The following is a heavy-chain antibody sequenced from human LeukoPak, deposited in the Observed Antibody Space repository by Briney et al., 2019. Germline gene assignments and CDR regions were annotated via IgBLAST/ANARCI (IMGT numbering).Heavy chain of an antibody. Sequence: PSETLSLTCTVSGGSVSDYFWSWIRQPPGKGLEWVAYIRSTGSTNYNPSLKSRLMISLDTSKSQVSLKLSSVTAADTAVYYRARHNQVTVTTSSYTYPMGVWGQGTTVSVSS. CDR2: IRSTGST. V-gene: IGHV4-59*08. D-gene: IGHD4-11*01. CDR1: GGSVSDYF. CDR3: ARHNQVTVTTSSYTYPMGV. J-gene: IGHJ6*02.